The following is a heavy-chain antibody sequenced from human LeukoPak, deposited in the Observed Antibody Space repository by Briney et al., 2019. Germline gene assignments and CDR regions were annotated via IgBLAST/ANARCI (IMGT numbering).Heavy chain of an antibody. CDR3: ARDTGVSYPGIDY. J-gene: IGHJ4*02. CDR1: GFTFSSYS. D-gene: IGHD6-6*01. CDR2: ISSSSSYI. Sequence: KSGGSLRLSCAASGFTFSSYSMNWVRQAPGKGLEWVSSISSSSSYIYYADSVKGRFTISRDNAKNSLYLQMNSLRAEDTAVYYCARDTGVSYPGIDYWGQGTLVTVSS. V-gene: IGHV3-21*01.